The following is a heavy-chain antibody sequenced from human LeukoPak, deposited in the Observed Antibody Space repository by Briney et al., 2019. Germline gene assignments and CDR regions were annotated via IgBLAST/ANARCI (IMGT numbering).Heavy chain of an antibody. V-gene: IGHV4-59*01. CDR1: GGSISSYY. CDR2: IYYSGST. CDR3: ARAATSSGWYIGY. D-gene: IGHD6-19*01. J-gene: IGHJ4*02. Sequence: SETLSLTCTVSGGSISSYYWSWIRQPPGKGLEWIGYIYYSGSTNYNPSLKSRVTISVDTSKNQFSLKLSSVTAADTAAYYCARAATSSGWYIGYWGQGTLVTVSS.